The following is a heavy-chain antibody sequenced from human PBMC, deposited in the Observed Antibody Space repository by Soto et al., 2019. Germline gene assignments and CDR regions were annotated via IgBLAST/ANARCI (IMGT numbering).Heavy chain of an antibody. J-gene: IGHJ3*02. CDR1: GDSVSNGYFY. Sequence: QVQLQESGPGLLKPSETLSLTCTVSGDSVSNGYFYWSWIRQPPGKGLEWIGNIYYSGSTTYNPSRKLRVTIALAKSKIEFSLRLSSVPAAGTAVYYWARDVLAHSGIVGVTGTFDIWGQGTLVTVSS. CDR3: ARDVLAHSGIVGVTGTFDI. D-gene: IGHD1-26*01. V-gene: IGHV4-61*01. CDR2: IYYSGST.